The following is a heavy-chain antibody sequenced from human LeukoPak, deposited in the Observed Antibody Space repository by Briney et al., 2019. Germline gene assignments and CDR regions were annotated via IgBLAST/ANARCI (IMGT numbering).Heavy chain of an antibody. CDR1: GSTFTSYW. D-gene: IGHD6-6*01. CDR3: ARLIVGSSSTGWFDP. Sequence: PGESLQISCQSSGSTFTSYWIGWVRQVPGKGPQWMGIIYPGDSDTTYSPSFQGQVTISADKSISTAYLQWSSLKASDTAIYYCARLIVGSSSTGWFDPWGQGTLVTVSS. CDR2: IYPGDSDT. V-gene: IGHV5-51*01. J-gene: IGHJ5*02.